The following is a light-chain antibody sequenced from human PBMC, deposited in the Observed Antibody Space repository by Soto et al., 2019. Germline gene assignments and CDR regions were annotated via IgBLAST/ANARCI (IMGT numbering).Light chain of an antibody. CDR2: GTS. J-gene: IGKJ3*01. CDR3: QHYDNSPPSVT. V-gene: IGKV3-15*01. Sequence: EVVMTQSPATLSVSPGERATLSCRASQTVSRSLAWYQQRPGQAPRLLIYGTSTRATGVPARFSGGGSGTEFTLTINSLQSEDFAVYYCQHYDNSPPSVTFGPGTKVDIK. CDR1: QTVSRS.